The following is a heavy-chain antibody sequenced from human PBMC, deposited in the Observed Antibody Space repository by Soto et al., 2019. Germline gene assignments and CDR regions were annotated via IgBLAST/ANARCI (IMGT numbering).Heavy chain of an antibody. CDR1: GFTFSSYG. V-gene: IGHV3-33*01. D-gene: IGHD3-3*01. CDR2: IWYDGSNK. J-gene: IGHJ6*03. Sequence: QVQLVESGGGVVQPGRSLGLSCAASGFTFSSYGMHWVRQAPGKGLEWVAVIWYDGSNKYYADSVKGRFTISRDNSKNTLYLQMNSLRAEDTAVYYCAREYYDFWSGYLEYYYYYYMDVWGKGTTVTVSS. CDR3: AREYYDFWSGYLEYYYYYYMDV.